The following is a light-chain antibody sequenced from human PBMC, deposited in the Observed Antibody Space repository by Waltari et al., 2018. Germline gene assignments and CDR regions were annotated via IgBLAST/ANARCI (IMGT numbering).Light chain of an antibody. J-gene: IGKJ5*01. CDR2: GLS. CDR1: QSFRRN. CDR3: QQYDNWPPLT. Sequence: EIVMTQSPATLSVSPGERATLSCRASQSFRRNYLAWYQQKPGQAPRLLIYGLSTRATGIPARFSGSGFGTEFTLTISSVQAEDFAVYYCQQYDNWPPLTFGQGTRLEIK. V-gene: IGKV3-15*01.